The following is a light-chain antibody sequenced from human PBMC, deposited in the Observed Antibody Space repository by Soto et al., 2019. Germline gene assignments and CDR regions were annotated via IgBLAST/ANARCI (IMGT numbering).Light chain of an antibody. J-gene: IGKJ1*01. CDR2: EGS. Sequence: DIVLTQSPATLSLSPGQTATLSCRASQSVSSYLAWYQQKAGQAPRLLIYEGSNRATGIPTRFSGSGSGTDFTLTISRLEPEDFAVYYCQQYGSSSQTFGQGTKVDIK. CDR3: QQYGSSSQT. V-gene: IGKV3-11*01. CDR1: QSVSSY.